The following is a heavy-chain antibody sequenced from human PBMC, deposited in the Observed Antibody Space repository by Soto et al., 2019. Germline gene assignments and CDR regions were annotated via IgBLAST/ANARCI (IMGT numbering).Heavy chain of an antibody. CDR1: GFTFSSYA. CDR3: AIDWTPAAVRYYFDY. CDR2: ISYDGSNK. D-gene: IGHD2-2*01. J-gene: IGHJ4*02. Sequence: PGGSLRLSCAASGFTFSSYAMHWVRQAPGKGLEWVAVISYDGSNKYYADSVKGRFTISRDNSKNTLYLQMNSLRAEDTTVYYCAIDWTPAAVRYYFDYWGQGTLVTVSS. V-gene: IGHV3-30-3*01.